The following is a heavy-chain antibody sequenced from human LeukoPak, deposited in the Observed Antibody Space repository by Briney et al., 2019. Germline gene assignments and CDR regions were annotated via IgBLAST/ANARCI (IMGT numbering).Heavy chain of an antibody. CDR1: GFTFSSYA. CDR3: ARLESSGWYRFDY. Sequence: GGSLRLSCAASGFTFSSYAMSWVRQAPGKGLEWVANINQDAGEKYFLDSVKGRFTISRDNSKNSLYLQMNSLRVEDTALYFCARLESSGWYRFDYWGQGTLVTVSS. CDR2: INQDAGEK. D-gene: IGHD6-19*01. J-gene: IGHJ4*02. V-gene: IGHV3-7*01.